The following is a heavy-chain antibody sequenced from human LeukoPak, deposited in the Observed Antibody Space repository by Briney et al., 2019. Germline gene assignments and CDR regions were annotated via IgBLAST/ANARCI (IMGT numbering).Heavy chain of an antibody. CDR2: ISSSSSTI. V-gene: IGHV3-48*01. D-gene: IGHD1-26*01. Sequence: GGSLRLSCAASGFTFSNYAMSWVRQAPGKGLEWVSYISSSSSTIYYADSVKGRFTISRDNAKNSLYLQMNSLRAEDTAVYYCARGAVGATGYYYYMDVWGKGTTVTVSS. CDR1: GFTFSNYA. J-gene: IGHJ6*03. CDR3: ARGAVGATGYYYYMDV.